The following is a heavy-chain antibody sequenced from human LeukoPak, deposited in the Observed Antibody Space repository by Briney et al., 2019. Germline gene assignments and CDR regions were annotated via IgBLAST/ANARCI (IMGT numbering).Heavy chain of an antibody. CDR3: ARVSLYYYGSGEDNWSDP. J-gene: IGHJ5*02. D-gene: IGHD3-10*01. CDR2: ISSSGSTI. CDR1: GFTFSSYE. Sequence: GGSLRLSCAASGFTFSSYEMNWVRQAPGKGLEWVSYISSSGSTIYYADSVKGRFTISRDNAKNSLYLQMNSLRAEDTAVYYCARVSLYYYGSGEDNWSDPWGQGTLVTVSS. V-gene: IGHV3-48*03.